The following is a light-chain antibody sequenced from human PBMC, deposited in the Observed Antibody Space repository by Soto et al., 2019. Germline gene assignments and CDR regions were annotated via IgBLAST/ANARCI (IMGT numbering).Light chain of an antibody. J-gene: IGKJ1*01. Sequence: EVVGTKSPGTLTLSLGESGTLSCRASQSVSNNYLAWYQQKPGQAPRLLIYGASNRATGIPDRFSGSGSGTDFTLTISRLEPEDFAVYYCQQYVSSPPTFGQGTKVDIK. CDR3: QQYVSSPPT. CDR2: GAS. CDR1: QSVSNNY. V-gene: IGKV3-20*01.